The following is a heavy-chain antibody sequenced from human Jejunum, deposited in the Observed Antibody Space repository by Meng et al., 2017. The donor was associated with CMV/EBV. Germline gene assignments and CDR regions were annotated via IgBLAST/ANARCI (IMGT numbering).Heavy chain of an antibody. J-gene: IGHJ4*02. V-gene: IGHV3-49*04. CDR1: GFTFADHA. D-gene: IGHD2-2*01. CDR2: IRSKAYGGTT. CDR3: TRASTASV. Sequence: SCTATGFTFADHAMNWVRQAPGKGLEWVGFIRSKAYGGTTEYAASVKGRFTISRDDSKSIAHPQMSSLKTEDTAIYYCTRASTASVWGQGTLVTVSS.